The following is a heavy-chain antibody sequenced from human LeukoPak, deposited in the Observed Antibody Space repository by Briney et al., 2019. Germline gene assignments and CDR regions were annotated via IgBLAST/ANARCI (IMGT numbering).Heavy chain of an antibody. J-gene: IGHJ4*02. CDR2: ISGDGGST. D-gene: IGHD2-2*01. V-gene: IGHV3-43*02. CDR3: AKDVWYCSSTSCPAGYYFDY. Sequence: PGGSLRLSCAASGFTFDDYAMHWVRQAPGKGLEWVSLISGDGGSTHYADSVKGRLTISRDNSKNSLYLQMNSLRTEDTALYYCAKDVWYCSSTSCPAGYYFDYWGQGTLVTVSS. CDR1: GFTFDDYA.